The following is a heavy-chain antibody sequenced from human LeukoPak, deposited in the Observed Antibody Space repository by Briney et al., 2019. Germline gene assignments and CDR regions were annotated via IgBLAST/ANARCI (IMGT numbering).Heavy chain of an antibody. CDR3: AKDGEPVRWELAYYFDY. Sequence: PGGSLRLSCAASGFTFSSYAMSWVRQAPGKGLEWVSAISGSGGSTYYADSVKGRFTISRDNSKNTLYLQMNSLRAEDTAVYYCAKDGEPVRWELAYYFDYWGQGTLVTVSS. CDR1: GFTFSSYA. CDR2: ISGSGGST. V-gene: IGHV3-23*01. D-gene: IGHD1-26*01. J-gene: IGHJ4*02.